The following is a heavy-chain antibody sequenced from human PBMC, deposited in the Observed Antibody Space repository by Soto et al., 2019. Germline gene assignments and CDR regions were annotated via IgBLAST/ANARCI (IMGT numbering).Heavy chain of an antibody. V-gene: IGHV4-31*03. Sequence: PSETLSLTCTVSGGSISSGGYYWSWIRQHPGKGLEWIGYIYYSGSTYYNPSLESRVTISVDTSKNQFSLKLSSVTAADTAVYYCARVCSSFYYYYYYGMDVWGQGTTVTVSS. CDR1: GGSISSGGYY. CDR2: IYYSGST. J-gene: IGHJ6*02. CDR3: ARVCSSFYYYYYYGMDV. D-gene: IGHD6-6*01.